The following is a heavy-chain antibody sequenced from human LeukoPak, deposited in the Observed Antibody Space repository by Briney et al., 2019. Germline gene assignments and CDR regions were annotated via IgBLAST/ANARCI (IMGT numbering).Heavy chain of an antibody. Sequence: ASVKVSCKASGYTFTGYYMHRVRQAPGQGLEWMGWINPNSGGTNYAQKFQGRVTMTRDTSISTAYMELSRLRSDDTAVYYCARQYCGGDCSPRGYWGQGTLVTVSS. CDR2: INPNSGGT. V-gene: IGHV1-2*02. D-gene: IGHD2-21*01. J-gene: IGHJ4*02. CDR1: GYTFTGYY. CDR3: ARQYCGGDCSPRGY.